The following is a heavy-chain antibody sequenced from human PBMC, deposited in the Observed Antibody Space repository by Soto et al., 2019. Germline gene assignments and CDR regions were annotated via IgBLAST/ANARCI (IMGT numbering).Heavy chain of an antibody. J-gene: IGHJ4*02. V-gene: IGHV3-7*03. D-gene: IGHD6-19*01. Sequence: PGGSLRLSCVASGFTFISSFMGWIRQAPGKGLEWVANINQDGGVTYYVDSVEGRFTISRDNTKDSLYLQMNSLRGEDTAIYYCARYYRGSGRYIFDYWGQGTPVTVSS. CDR1: GFTFISSF. CDR3: ARYYRGSGRYIFDY. CDR2: INQDGGVT.